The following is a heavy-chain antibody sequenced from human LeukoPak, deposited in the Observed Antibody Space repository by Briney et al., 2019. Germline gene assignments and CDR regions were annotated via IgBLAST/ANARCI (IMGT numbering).Heavy chain of an antibody. D-gene: IGHD3-9*01. CDR2: INPNSGGT. V-gene: IGHV1-2*02. CDR3: ARVRGLVKGEGKGKNWFDP. Sequence: ASVKVSCKASGYTFTGYYMHWVRQAPGQGLEWMGWINPNSGGTNYAQKFQGRVTMTWDTSISTAYMELSRLRSDDTAVYYCARVRGLVKGEGKGKNWFDPWGQGTLVTVSS. J-gene: IGHJ5*02. CDR1: GYTFTGYY.